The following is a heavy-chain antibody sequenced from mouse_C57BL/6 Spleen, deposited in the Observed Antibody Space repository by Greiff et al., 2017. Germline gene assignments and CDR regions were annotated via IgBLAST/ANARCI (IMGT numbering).Heavy chain of an antibody. Sequence: QVQLQQPGAELVRPGSSVKLSCKACGYTFTSYWMDWVKQRPGQGLEWIGNIYPSDSETHYNQKFKDKATLTVDKSSSTAYMQLSSLTSEDSAVYSWVSGGGAIDYCRKGTSVIVSS. V-gene: IGHV1-61*01. D-gene: IGHD1-1*02. CDR2: IYPSDSET. CDR1: GYTFTSYW. J-gene: IGHJ4*01. CDR3: VSGGGAIDY.